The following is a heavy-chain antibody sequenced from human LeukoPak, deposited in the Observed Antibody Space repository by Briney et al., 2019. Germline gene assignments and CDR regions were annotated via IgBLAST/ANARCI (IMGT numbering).Heavy chain of an antibody. J-gene: IGHJ3*02. D-gene: IGHD2-2*01. Sequence: GASVKVSCKASGGTFSSYAISWVRQAPGQGLEWMGGIIPIFGTANYAQKFQGRVTITADKSTSTAYMELSSLRSEDTAVYYCAQSGGYCSSTSCQWGVYAFDIWGQGKMVTVSS. CDR3: AQSGGYCSSTSCQWGVYAFDI. V-gene: IGHV1-69*06. CDR2: IIPIFGTA. CDR1: GGTFSSYA.